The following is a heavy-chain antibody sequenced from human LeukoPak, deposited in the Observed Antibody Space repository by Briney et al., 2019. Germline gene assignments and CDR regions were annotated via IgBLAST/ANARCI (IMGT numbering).Heavy chain of an antibody. D-gene: IGHD3-9*01. Sequence: GGSLRLSCAASGFTFSTYNMNWVRPAPGKGLEWVSSITSGGTYTYYADSVKGRFTTSRDNAKNSLSLQLSSLRAEDTAVYYCARGHYDILTASYKWTPDYWGQGILVTVSS. CDR3: ARGHYDILTASYKWTPDY. J-gene: IGHJ4*02. CDR2: ITSGGTYT. V-gene: IGHV3-21*06. CDR1: GFTFSTYN.